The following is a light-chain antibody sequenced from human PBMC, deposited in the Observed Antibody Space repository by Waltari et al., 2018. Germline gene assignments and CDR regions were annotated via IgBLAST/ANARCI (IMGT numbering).Light chain of an antibody. CDR2: AAS. CDR1: QGIRSN. Sequence: DIQLTQSPSFLSASVGDRVTITCRAGQGIRSNLVWYQQKPGKAPKLLIDAASTLQSGVPSRFSGSGSGTEFTLTISSLQPEDFATYYCQQRNSYPITFGQGTRLEIK. J-gene: IGKJ5*01. V-gene: IGKV1-9*01. CDR3: QQRNSYPIT.